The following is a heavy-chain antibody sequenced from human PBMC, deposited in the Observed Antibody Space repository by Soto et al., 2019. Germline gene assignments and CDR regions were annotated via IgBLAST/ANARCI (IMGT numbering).Heavy chain of an antibody. D-gene: IGHD5-12*01. Sequence: GESLKISCEASGYSFTRYWIRRVRQMPGKGLEWMGIIYPGDSDTRYSPSFQGQVTISADKSISTAYLQWSSLKASDTAMYYCARPVTEGMATLYFDYWGQGTLVTVSS. J-gene: IGHJ4*02. CDR3: ARPVTEGMATLYFDY. CDR1: GYSFTRYW. V-gene: IGHV5-51*01. CDR2: IYPGDSDT.